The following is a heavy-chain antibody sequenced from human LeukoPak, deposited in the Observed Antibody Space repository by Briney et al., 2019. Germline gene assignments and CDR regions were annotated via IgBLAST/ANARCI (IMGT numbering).Heavy chain of an antibody. CDR2: ISSSSTI. Sequence: GSLRLSCAASGFTFSSYSMNWVRQAPGKGLEWVSYISSSSTIYYADSVKGRFTISRDNAKNSLYLQMNSLRAEDTAVYYCARVDKGSGWYLYNWFDPWGQGTLVTVSS. J-gene: IGHJ5*02. CDR3: ARVDKGSGWYLYNWFDP. CDR1: GFTFSSYS. V-gene: IGHV3-48*04. D-gene: IGHD6-19*01.